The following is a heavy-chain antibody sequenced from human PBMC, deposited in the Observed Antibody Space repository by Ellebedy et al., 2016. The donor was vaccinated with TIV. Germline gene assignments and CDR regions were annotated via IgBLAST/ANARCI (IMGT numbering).Heavy chain of an antibody. J-gene: IGHJ4*02. Sequence: PGGSLRLSCAASGFTFSPYAMAWVRQAPGKGLEWVSGIVGRGAEKYADSVKGRFTISRDNSKRTVDLQMRSVRAEDTAVDFCAKDRTSGDGYWVFDSWGQGTMVSVSS. CDR1: GFTFSPYA. D-gene: IGHD2-21*02. V-gene: IGHV3-23*01. CDR2: IVGRGAE. CDR3: AKDRTSGDGYWVFDS.